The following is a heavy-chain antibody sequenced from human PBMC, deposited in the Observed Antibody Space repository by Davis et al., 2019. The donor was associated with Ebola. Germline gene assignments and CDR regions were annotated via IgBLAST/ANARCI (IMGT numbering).Heavy chain of an antibody. CDR1: EDSINSYY. CDR3: ARSAEDRYDFWTGYFRTWFDP. CDR2: IDYSGNT. Sequence: GSLRLSCTVSEDSINSYYWNWIRQPPGKGLEWIGYIDYSGNTKYSPSLKSRVTISLDTSKNQFSLQLTSVSAADTAVYYCARSAEDRYDFWTGYFRTWFDPWGQGTLVTVSS. D-gene: IGHD3-3*01. V-gene: IGHV4-59*01. J-gene: IGHJ5*02.